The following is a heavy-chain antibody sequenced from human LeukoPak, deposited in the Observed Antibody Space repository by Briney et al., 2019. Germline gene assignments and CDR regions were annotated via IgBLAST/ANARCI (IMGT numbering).Heavy chain of an antibody. V-gene: IGHV3-21*01. D-gene: IGHD3-3*01. CDR2: ISSSSSYI. CDR3: AREYDFWSGYYTGGGYYFDY. J-gene: IGHJ4*02. Sequence: GGSLRLSCAASGFTVSSNYMSWVRQAPGKGLEWVSSISSSSSYIYYADSVKGRFTISRDNAKNSLYLQMNSLRAEDTAVYYCAREYDFWSGYYTGGGYYFDYWGQGTLVTVSS. CDR1: GFTVSSNY.